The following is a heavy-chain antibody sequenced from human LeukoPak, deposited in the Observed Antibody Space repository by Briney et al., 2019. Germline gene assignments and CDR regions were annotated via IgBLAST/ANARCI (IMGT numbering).Heavy chain of an antibody. Sequence: ASVKVSCKASGYTFTSYGIRWVRQAPGQGLEWMGWISAYNGNTNYAQKLQGRVTMTTDTSTSTAYMELRSLRSDDTAVYYCARDRGSIAAAGTHYFDYWGQGTLVTVSS. D-gene: IGHD6-13*01. V-gene: IGHV1-18*04. J-gene: IGHJ4*02. CDR1: GYTFTSYG. CDR2: ISAYNGNT. CDR3: ARDRGSIAAAGTHYFDY.